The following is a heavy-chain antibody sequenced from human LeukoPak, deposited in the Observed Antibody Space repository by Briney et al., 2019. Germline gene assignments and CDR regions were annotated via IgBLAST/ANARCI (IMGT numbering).Heavy chain of an antibody. J-gene: IGHJ3*02. V-gene: IGHV1-2*02. CDR1: GYTFTGYY. CDR3: ARLNRVDAFDI. CDR2: INPNNGGT. Sequence: ASVKVSCKASGYTFTGYYMHWVRQAPGQGLEWMGWINPNNGGTHYAQEFQGRVTMTRDTSITTAYMELSRLISDDTAMYYCARLNRVDAFDIWGQGTMVTVSS. D-gene: IGHD3-10*01.